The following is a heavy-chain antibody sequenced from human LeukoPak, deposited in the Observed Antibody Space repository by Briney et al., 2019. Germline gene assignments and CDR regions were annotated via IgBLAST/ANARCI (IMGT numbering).Heavy chain of an antibody. CDR3: TRYYSGYDLGLINY. V-gene: IGHV3-49*04. D-gene: IGHD5-12*01. CDR2: IRSKAYGGTT. J-gene: IGHJ4*02. Sequence: GGSLRLSCTASGFTFGDYAMSWVRQAPGKGLEWVGFIRSKAYGGTTEYAASVKGRFTISRDDSKSIAYLQMNSLKTEDTAVYYCTRYYSGYDLGLINYWGQGTLVTVSS. CDR1: GFTFGDYA.